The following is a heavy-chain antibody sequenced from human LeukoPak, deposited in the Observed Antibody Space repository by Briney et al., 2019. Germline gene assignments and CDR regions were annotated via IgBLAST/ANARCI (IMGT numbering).Heavy chain of an antibody. CDR3: ARDGEYSSGWSGYFDY. D-gene: IGHD6-19*01. CDR2: ISSSSSYI. CDR1: GFTFSSYS. V-gene: IGHV3-21*01. J-gene: IGHJ4*02. Sequence: GGSLRLSCAASGFTFSSYSMNWVRQAPGKGLEWVSSISSSSSYIYYADSVKGRFTISRDNSKNTLYLQMNSLRVEDTAVYYCARDGEYSSGWSGYFDYWGQGTLVTVSS.